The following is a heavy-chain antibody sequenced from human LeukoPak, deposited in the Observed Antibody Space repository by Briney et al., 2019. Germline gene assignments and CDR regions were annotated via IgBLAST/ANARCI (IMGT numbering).Heavy chain of an antibody. Sequence: ASVKVSCKASGGTFSTYAISWVRQAPGQGLEWMGWINPNSGGTNYAQKFQGRVTMTRDTSVSTAYMELSRLRSDDTAVYYCAILGYCSGGSCYGPNDYWGQGTLVTVSS. CDR2: INPNSGGT. CDR1: GGTFSTYA. V-gene: IGHV1-2*02. D-gene: IGHD2-15*01. CDR3: AILGYCSGGSCYGPNDY. J-gene: IGHJ4*02.